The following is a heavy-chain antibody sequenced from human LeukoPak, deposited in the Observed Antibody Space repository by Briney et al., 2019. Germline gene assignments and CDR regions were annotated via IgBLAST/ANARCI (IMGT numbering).Heavy chain of an antibody. CDR2: INNDGSST. J-gene: IGHJ5*02. V-gene: IGHV3-74*01. Sequence: PGGSLRLSCAASGFTFSSFWMHWVRQAPGKGLVWVSRINNDGSSTAYADSVKGRFTISRDNAKNTLYLQMNSLRAEDTAVYYGARDSFVTISGGWNWFDPWGQGTLVTVSS. D-gene: IGHD3-3*01. CDR3: ARDSFVTISGGWNWFDP. CDR1: GFTFSSFW.